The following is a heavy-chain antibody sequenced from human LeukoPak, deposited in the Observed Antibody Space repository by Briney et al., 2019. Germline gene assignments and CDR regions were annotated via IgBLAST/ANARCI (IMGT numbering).Heavy chain of an antibody. V-gene: IGHV7-4-1*02. CDR1: GYTFTIYP. J-gene: IGHJ5*02. D-gene: IGHD2-15*01. Sequence: ASVKVSCKASGYTFTIYPINWVRQAPGQGLEWMGWINTNTGNPTYAQGFTGRFVFSLDTSVTTAYLQISSLKAEDTAVYYCARDGEYCSGGSCFNWFDPWGQGTLVTVSS. CDR2: INTNTGNP. CDR3: ARDGEYCSGGSCFNWFDP.